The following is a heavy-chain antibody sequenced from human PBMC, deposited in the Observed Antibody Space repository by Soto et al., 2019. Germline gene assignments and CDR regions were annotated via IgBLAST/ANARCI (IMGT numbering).Heavy chain of an antibody. CDR2: ISAYNGNT. D-gene: IGHD5-18*01. J-gene: IGHJ4*02. CDR3: ATSFIQLWDSLYFDY. CDR1: GFTFTSYG. Sequence: ASVKVSCKASGFTFTSYGISWVRQAPGQGLEWMGWISAYNGNTNYAQKLQGRVTMTTDKSTSTAYMELRSLRSDDTAVYYCATSFIQLWDSLYFDYWGQGTLVTVSS. V-gene: IGHV1-18*01.